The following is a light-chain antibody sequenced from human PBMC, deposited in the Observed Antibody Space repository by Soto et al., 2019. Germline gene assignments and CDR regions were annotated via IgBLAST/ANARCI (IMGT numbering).Light chain of an antibody. CDR1: QTFSSIY. CDR2: GAS. Sequence: EIVLTHSPGTLALSPCEGAALSCRASQTFSSIYLAWYQQKPGQAPRLLIYGASSRATGIPDRFSGSGSGTDFTLTISRLEPEDFAVYYCHQYVSWTFGQGTKVDIK. V-gene: IGKV3-20*01. CDR3: HQYVSWT. J-gene: IGKJ1*01.